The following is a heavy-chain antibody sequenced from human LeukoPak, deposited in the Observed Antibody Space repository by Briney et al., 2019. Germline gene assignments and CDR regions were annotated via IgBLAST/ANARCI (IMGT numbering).Heavy chain of an antibody. D-gene: IGHD2-2*01. Sequence: GGFLRLSCAASGFTLSSYSMNWVRQAPGKGLEWVSSITSSSSYIYYADSVKCRFTISRDNAKNSLYLQMNSLTAEDTAVYYCARERVWDIVVVPAAFDYWGQGTLVTVSS. CDR2: ITSSSSYI. V-gene: IGHV3-21*01. CDR3: ARERVWDIVVVPAAFDY. J-gene: IGHJ4*02. CDR1: GFTLSSYS.